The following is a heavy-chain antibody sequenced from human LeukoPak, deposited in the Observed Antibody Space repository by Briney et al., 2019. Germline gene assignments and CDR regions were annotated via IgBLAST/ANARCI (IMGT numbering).Heavy chain of an antibody. V-gene: IGHV3-21*01. CDR1: GFTFSSHS. Sequence: PGGSLRLSCAASGFTFSSHSMNWVRQAPGKGLEWVSSISSSSSYIYYADSVKGRFTISRDNAKNSLYLQMNSLRAEDTAVYYCARDRPLAAAGAFDIWGQGTMVTVSS. D-gene: IGHD6-13*01. CDR3: ARDRPLAAAGAFDI. CDR2: ISSSSSYI. J-gene: IGHJ3*02.